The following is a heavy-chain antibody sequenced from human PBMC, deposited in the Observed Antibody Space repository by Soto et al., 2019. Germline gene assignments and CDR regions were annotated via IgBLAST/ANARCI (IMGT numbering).Heavy chain of an antibody. D-gene: IGHD6-19*01. Sequence: VSVKVSCKVSGYALTVLSMHWVRQAPGKGLEWMGGFDPEDGETIYAQKFQGRVTMTEDTSTDTAYMELSSLRSDDTAVYYCARRTSSAWYFCDYWGLGTLVTVSS. CDR2: FDPEDGET. J-gene: IGHJ4*02. CDR3: ARRTSSAWYFCDY. V-gene: IGHV1-24*01. CDR1: GYALTVLS.